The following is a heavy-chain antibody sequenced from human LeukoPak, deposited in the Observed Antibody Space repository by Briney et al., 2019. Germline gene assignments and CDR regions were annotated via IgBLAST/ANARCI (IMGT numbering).Heavy chain of an antibody. V-gene: IGHV3-13*04. Sequence: GGSLRLSCAASGFIFSSYDMHWVRQTTGKGLEWVSAIGTAGDSYYPGSVRGRFTIFRENAKNSLHLQMNSLRAGDTAVYYCARGAGTGFDYWGQGTLVTVSS. CDR3: ARGAGTGFDY. CDR2: IGTAGDS. D-gene: IGHD6-19*01. CDR1: GFIFSSYD. J-gene: IGHJ4*02.